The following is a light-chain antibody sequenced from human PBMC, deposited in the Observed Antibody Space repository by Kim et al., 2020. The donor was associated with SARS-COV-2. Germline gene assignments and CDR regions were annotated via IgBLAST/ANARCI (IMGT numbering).Light chain of an antibody. CDR3: QQYGSSPPWT. Sequence: PGERATLSCRASQSVSSSYLAWYQQKPGQAPRLLIYGASSRTTGIPDRFSGSGSGTDFTLTISRLEPEDFAVYYCQQYGSSPPWTFGQGTKVDIK. CDR2: GAS. V-gene: IGKV3-20*01. J-gene: IGKJ1*01. CDR1: QSVSSSY.